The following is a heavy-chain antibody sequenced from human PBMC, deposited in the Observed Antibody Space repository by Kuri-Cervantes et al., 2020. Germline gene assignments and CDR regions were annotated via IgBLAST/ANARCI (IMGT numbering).Heavy chain of an antibody. Sequence: SVKVSCKASGGTFSSYAISWVRQAPGQGLERMGGIIPIFGTANYAQKFQGRVTITADESTSTAYMELSSLRSEDTAAYYCARQTGTGWAFDYWGQGTLVTVSS. J-gene: IGHJ4*02. CDR3: ARQTGTGWAFDY. CDR1: GGTFSSYA. V-gene: IGHV1-69*13. D-gene: IGHD1-1*01. CDR2: IIPIFGTA.